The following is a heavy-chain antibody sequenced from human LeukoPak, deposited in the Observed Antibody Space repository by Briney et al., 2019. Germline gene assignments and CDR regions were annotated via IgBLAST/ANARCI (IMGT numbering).Heavy chain of an antibody. J-gene: IGHJ4*02. V-gene: IGHV3-66*01. CDR1: GFTVSSNY. CDR3: ARGGSSGWSPPDY. D-gene: IGHD6-19*01. CDR2: IYSGGST. Sequence: GGSLRLSCAASGFTVSSNYMSWVRQAPGKGLEWVSVIYSGGSTYYADSVKGRLTISRDNSKNTLYLQMNSLRAEDTAVYYCARGGSSGWSPPDYWGQGTLVTVSS.